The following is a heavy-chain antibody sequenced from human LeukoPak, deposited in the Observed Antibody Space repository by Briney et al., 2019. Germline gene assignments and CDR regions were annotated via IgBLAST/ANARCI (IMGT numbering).Heavy chain of an antibody. Sequence: PGGSLRLSCAASGFTFSDYYMSWIRQAPGKGLEWVSYISSSGSTIYYADSVKGRFTISRDNAKNSLYLQMNSLRAEDTAVYYCARDLSWHYDSSGSDSNDYRGQGTLVTVSS. D-gene: IGHD3-22*01. V-gene: IGHV3-11*01. CDR1: GFTFSDYY. CDR2: ISSSGSTI. CDR3: ARDLSWHYDSSGSDSNDY. J-gene: IGHJ4*02.